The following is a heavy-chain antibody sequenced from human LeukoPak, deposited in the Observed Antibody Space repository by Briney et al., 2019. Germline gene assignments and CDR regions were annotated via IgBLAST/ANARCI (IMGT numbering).Heavy chain of an antibody. CDR2: ISAYNGNT. D-gene: IGHD6-13*01. CDR3: ARDRIGYSSSSNWFDP. V-gene: IGHV1-18*01. J-gene: IGHJ5*02. CDR1: GYTFTSYG. Sequence: ASVKVSCKASGYTFTSYGISWVRQAPGQGLEWMGWISAYNGNTNYAQKLQGRVTMTTDTSTSTAYMELRSLRSDDTAVYYCARDRIGYSSSSNWFDPWGQGTLVTVSS.